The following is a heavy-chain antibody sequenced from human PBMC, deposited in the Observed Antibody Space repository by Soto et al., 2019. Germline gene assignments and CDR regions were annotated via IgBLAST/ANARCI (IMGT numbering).Heavy chain of an antibody. CDR3: ARLGGYVSVGYYYLWDS. D-gene: IGHD3-22*01. CDR1: DGSMNSDSSS. CDR2: INHSGST. J-gene: IGHJ4*02. Sequence: QLQLQESGPGLVKTSETMSLTCRVSDGSMNSDSSSWGWILQPPGKGLEWIGVINHSGSTYHNLSLKGRVTMSVDASRNQFSLKLTSMTAADTAVYYWARLGGYVSVGYYYLWDSWGQGTLVTVSS. V-gene: IGHV4-39*01.